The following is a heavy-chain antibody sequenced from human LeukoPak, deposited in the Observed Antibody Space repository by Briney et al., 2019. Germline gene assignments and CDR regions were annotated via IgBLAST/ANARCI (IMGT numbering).Heavy chain of an antibody. J-gene: IGHJ4*02. CDR2: INPDSGVT. Sequence: ASVKVSCKASGYTFTGYYIHWVRQAPGQGLEWMGWINPDSGVTNYAQKFQGRVTMTRDTSISTPYMELSRLTSDDTAVYYCARFRSRSSWYIPPFDFWGQGTLVTVSS. CDR1: GYTFTGYY. D-gene: IGHD6-13*01. V-gene: IGHV1-2*02. CDR3: ARFRSRSSWYIPPFDF.